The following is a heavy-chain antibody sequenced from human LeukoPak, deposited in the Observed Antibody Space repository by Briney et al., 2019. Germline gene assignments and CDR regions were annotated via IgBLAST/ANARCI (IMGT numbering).Heavy chain of an antibody. CDR3: ARDLLKVLDY. D-gene: IGHD2-15*01. J-gene: IGHJ4*02. Sequence: PSETLSLTCGVSGYSISSGYYWGWIRQPPGKGLEWIGSIYHSGSTYYNPSLKSRVTISVDKSKNQFSLKLSSVTAADTAVYYCARDLLKVLDYWGQGTLVTVSS. V-gene: IGHV4-38-2*02. CDR1: GYSISSGYY. CDR2: IYHSGST.